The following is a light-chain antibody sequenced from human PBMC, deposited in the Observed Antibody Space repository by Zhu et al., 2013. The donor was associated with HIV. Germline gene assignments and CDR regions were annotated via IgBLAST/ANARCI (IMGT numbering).Light chain of an antibody. CDR3: AAWDESLGSWV. CDR1: SSNIGSNS. V-gene: IGLV1-44*01. J-gene: IGLJ3*02. CDR2: RND. Sequence: QSVVTQPPSASGTPGQRVTISCSGSSSNIGSNSVIWYQHLPGTAPKLLIYRNDQRPSGVPDRFSGAKSGTSASLAISGLQSDDETDYYCAAWDESLGSWVFGGGTKLTVL.